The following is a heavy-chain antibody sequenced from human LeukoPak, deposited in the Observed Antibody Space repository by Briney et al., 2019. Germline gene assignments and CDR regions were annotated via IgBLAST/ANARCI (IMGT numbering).Heavy chain of an antibody. CDR1: GGSISSGGYY. J-gene: IGHJ4*02. Sequence: SETLSLTCTVSGGSISSGGYYWSWIRQHPGKGLEWIGYIYYSGSTNYNPSLKSRVTISVDTSKNQFSLKLSSVTAADTAVYYCARNPRTRSGYYSFYFDYWGQGTLVTVSS. CDR3: ARNPRTRSGYYSFYFDY. CDR2: IYYSGST. D-gene: IGHD3-22*01. V-gene: IGHV4-61*08.